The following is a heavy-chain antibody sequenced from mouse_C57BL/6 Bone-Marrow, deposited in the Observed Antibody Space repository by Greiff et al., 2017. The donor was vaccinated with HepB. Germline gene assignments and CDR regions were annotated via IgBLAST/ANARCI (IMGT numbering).Heavy chain of an antibody. CDR1: EYEFPSHD. Sequence: EVKLVESGGGLVQPGESLKLSCESNEYEFPSHDMSWVRTTPEKRLELVAAINSDGGSTYYPDTMERRFIISRDNTKKTLYLQMSSLRSEDTALYYCAAVVALYYFDYWGQGTTLTVSS. V-gene: IGHV5-2*03. CDR2: INSDGGST. J-gene: IGHJ2*01. D-gene: IGHD1-1*01. CDR3: AAVVALYYFDY.